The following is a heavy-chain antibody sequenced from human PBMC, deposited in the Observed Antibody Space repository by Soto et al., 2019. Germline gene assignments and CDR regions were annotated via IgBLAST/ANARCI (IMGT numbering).Heavy chain of an antibody. CDR3: ARRAFGGNSDY. CDR1: GFSFSNAW. V-gene: IGHV4-39*01. J-gene: IGHJ4*02. Sequence: GSLRLSCAASGFSFSNAWMNWVRQAPGKGLEWIGSIYYSGSTYYNPSLKSRVTISVDTSKNQFSLKLSSVTAADTAVYYCARRAFGGNSDYWGQGTLVTVSS. D-gene: IGHD2-21*02. CDR2: IYYSGST.